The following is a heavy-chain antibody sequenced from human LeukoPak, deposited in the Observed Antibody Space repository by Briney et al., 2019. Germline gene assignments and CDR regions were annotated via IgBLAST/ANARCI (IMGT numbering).Heavy chain of an antibody. CDR3: GRDFVDGRGSYYAWDS. Sequence: GGSLRLSCAASGLSVSSSYMSWVRQAPGKGLEWVSVIYSGGTTYNADSVKGRFTISRDKSKNTLYLQMNSLRAEDTALYYCGRDFVDGRGSYYAWDSWGQGTLVTVSS. J-gene: IGHJ4*02. D-gene: IGHD3-22*01. CDR1: GLSVSSSY. CDR2: IYSGGTT. V-gene: IGHV3-53*01.